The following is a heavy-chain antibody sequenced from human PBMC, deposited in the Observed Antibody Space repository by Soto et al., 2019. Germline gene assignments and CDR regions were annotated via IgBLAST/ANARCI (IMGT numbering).Heavy chain of an antibody. CDR1: GFTFSNSI. Sequence: EVQLVESGGGLVKPGGSLRLSCAASGFTFSNSIINWVRQAPGQGLEWVSSISGSSDFLYYADSVKGRFTISRDNSKNTLYLQMNSLRAEDTAVYYCAKDASGGYYYYYGMDVWGQGTTVTVSS. V-gene: IGHV3-21*01. CDR2: ISGSSDFL. D-gene: IGHD1-26*01. J-gene: IGHJ6*02. CDR3: AKDASGGYYYYYGMDV.